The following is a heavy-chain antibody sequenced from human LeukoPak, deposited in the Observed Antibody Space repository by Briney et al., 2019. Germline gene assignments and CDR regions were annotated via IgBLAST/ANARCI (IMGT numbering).Heavy chain of an antibody. Sequence: PGGSLRLSRAASGFTVSSNYMSWVRQAPGMGLEWVSLIYSDGSTYYADSVKGRFTISRDNSMNTLYLQMNSLRAEDTAVYYCAKDDRIQTRRYSYNYWGQGTLVTVSS. V-gene: IGHV3-53*01. CDR2: IYSDGST. CDR1: GFTVSSNY. J-gene: IGHJ4*02. D-gene: IGHD5-18*01. CDR3: AKDDRIQTRRYSYNY.